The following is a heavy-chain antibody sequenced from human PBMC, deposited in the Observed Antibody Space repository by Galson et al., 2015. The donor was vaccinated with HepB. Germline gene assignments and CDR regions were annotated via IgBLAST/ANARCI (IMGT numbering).Heavy chain of an antibody. Sequence: SLRLSCAVSGFTFSDYTMNWVRQAPGQGLEWVSSTSSNSGYTFYADSVKGRFTISRDNANNSLYLLMNSLRAEDTAVYYCATGVELGYWGQGTLVTVSS. CDR1: GFTFSDYT. V-gene: IGHV3-21*01. J-gene: IGHJ4*02. D-gene: IGHD1-7*01. CDR3: ATGVELGY. CDR2: TSSNSGYT.